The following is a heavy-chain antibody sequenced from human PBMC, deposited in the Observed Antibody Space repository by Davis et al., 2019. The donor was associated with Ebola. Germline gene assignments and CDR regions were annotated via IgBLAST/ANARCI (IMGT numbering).Heavy chain of an antibody. CDR1: GFTFSSYA. J-gene: IGHJ6*02. V-gene: IGHV3-23*01. Sequence: PGGSLRLSCAASGFTFSSYAMSWVRQAPGKGLEWVSAISGSGGSTYYADSVKGRFTISRDNAKNSLYLQMNSLRAEDTAVYYCVVTPLYYYYGMDVWGQGTTVTVSS. D-gene: IGHD4-23*01. CDR2: ISGSGGST. CDR3: VVTPLYYYYGMDV.